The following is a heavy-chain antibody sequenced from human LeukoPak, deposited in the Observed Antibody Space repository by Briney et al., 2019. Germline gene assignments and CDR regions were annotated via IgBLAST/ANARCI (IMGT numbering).Heavy chain of an antibody. CDR1: GGSISSYY. CDR2: ISYSGNT. D-gene: IGHD3-16*02. CDR3: ARLFRDHRGYFDY. J-gene: IGHJ4*02. V-gene: IGHV4-59*04. Sequence: KPSETLSLTCTVSGGSISSYYWSWIRQPPGKGLEWVASISYSGNTYYTPSLKSRVTMSVDTSKNQLSLKLSSATAADTAVYYCARLFRDHRGYFDYWGQGTLVTVAS.